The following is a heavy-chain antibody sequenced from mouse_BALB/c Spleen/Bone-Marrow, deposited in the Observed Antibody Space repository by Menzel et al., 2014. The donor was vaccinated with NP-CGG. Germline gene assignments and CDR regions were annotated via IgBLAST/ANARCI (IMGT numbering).Heavy chain of an antibody. V-gene: IGHV7-3*02. CDR3: ARGVVATDY. CDR2: IRNKANGYTT. J-gene: IGHJ2*01. CDR1: GFTFTDYY. Sequence: EVKLVESGGGLVQPGGSLRLSCAPSGFTFTDYYMSWVRQPPGKALEWLGFIRNKANGYTTEYSTSVKGRFTISRDNSQSILYLQMNTLRAEDSATYYCARGVVATDYWGQGTTLTVSS. D-gene: IGHD1-1*01.